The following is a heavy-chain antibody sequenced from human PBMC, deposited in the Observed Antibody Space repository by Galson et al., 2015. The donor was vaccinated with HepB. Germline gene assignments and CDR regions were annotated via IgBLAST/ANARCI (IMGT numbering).Heavy chain of an antibody. D-gene: IGHD3-3*01. CDR3: ARDRAELRFLEWSYYGMDV. Sequence: SLRLSCAASGFTFSSYGMHWVRQAPGKGLEWVAVISYDGSNKYYADSVKGRFTISRDNSKNTLYLQMNSLRAEDTAVYYCARDRAELRFLEWSYYGMDVWGQGTTVTVSS. CDR2: ISYDGSNK. CDR1: GFTFSSYG. J-gene: IGHJ6*02. V-gene: IGHV3-30*03.